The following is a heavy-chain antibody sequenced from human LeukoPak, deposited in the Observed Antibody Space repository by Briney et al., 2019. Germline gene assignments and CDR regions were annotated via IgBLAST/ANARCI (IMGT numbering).Heavy chain of an antibody. CDR1: GYTFTGYY. V-gene: IGHV1-2*02. J-gene: IGHJ4*02. CDR3: AREILPGDFWSGYIDY. D-gene: IGHD3-3*01. Sequence: GASVKVSCKASGYTFTGYYMHWVRQAPGQGLEWMGWINPNSGGTNYAQKFQGRVTMTRDTSISTAYMELSRLRSDDTVVYYCAREILPGDFWSGYIDYWGQGTLVTVSS. CDR2: INPNSGGT.